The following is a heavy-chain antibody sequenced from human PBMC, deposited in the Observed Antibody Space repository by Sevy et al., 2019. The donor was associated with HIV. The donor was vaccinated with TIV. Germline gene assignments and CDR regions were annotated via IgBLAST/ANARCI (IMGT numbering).Heavy chain of an antibody. D-gene: IGHD3-3*01. CDR3: ARDGDERFLEWSSRVGMDV. Sequence: GGSLRLSCAASGFTFSSYSMNWVRQAPGKGLEWVSSISSSSSYIYYADSVKGRFTISRDNAKNSLYLQMNSLRAEDTAVYYWARDGDERFLEWSSRVGMDVWGQGTTVTVSS. V-gene: IGHV3-21*01. CDR2: ISSSSSYI. CDR1: GFTFSSYS. J-gene: IGHJ6*02.